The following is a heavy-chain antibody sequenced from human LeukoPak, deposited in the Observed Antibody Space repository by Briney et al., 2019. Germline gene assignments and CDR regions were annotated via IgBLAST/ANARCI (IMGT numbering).Heavy chain of an antibody. CDR1: GCTFSSYA. V-gene: IGHV3-23*01. CDR2: ISGSGGST. J-gene: IGHJ4*02. D-gene: IGHD5-18*01. CDR3: AKVRGYSYDNDY. Sequence: GGSLRLSCAASGCTFSSYAMSWVRQAPGKGLEWVSAISGSGGSTYYADSVKGRFTISRDNSKNTLYLQMNSLRAEDTAVYYCAKVRGYSYDNDYWGQGTLVTVSS.